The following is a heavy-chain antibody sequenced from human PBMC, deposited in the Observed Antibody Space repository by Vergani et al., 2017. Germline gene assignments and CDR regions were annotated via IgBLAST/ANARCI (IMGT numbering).Heavy chain of an antibody. D-gene: IGHD1-7*01. Sequence: QITFKESGPTLVKPTQTLTLTFTFSGFSLNTRGVSVAWIRQPPGKALDWLDLIYWNDHQHYSPSLNNRVTITKETSKNQVVLTMTNMNYVDTGTYYCVYRKTECGTTGCFYPCYYYYYMDVWGKGTTVTVSS. CDR1: GFSLNTRGVS. CDR2: IYWNDHQ. V-gene: IGHV2-5*04. J-gene: IGHJ6*03. CDR3: VYRKTECGTTGCFYPCYYYYYMDV.